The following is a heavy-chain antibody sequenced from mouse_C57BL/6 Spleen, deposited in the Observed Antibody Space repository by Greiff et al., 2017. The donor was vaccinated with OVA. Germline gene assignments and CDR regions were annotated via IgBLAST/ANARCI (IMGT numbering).Heavy chain of an antibody. V-gene: IGHV1-5*01. CDR3: TRAYYSNYLYYVDY. D-gene: IGHD2-5*01. Sequence: VQLKQSGTVLARPGASVKMSCKTSGYTFTSYWMHWVKQRPGQGLEWIGAIYPGNSDTSYNQKFKGKAKLTAVTSASTAYMELSSLTNEDSAVYYCTRAYYSNYLYYVDYWGQGTTLTVSS. J-gene: IGHJ2*01. CDR1: GYTFTSYW. CDR2: IYPGNSDT.